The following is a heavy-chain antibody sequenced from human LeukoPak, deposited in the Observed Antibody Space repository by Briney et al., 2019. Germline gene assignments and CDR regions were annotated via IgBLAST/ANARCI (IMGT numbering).Heavy chain of an antibody. CDR3: AKGEPAAIFGY. V-gene: IGHV3-23*01. D-gene: IGHD2-2*02. CDR1: GFTFSSYA. Sequence: PGGSLRLSCAASGFTFSSYAMSWVRQAPGKGLEWVSAISGSGDSTYYADSVKGRFTVSRDNSKNTLCLQMSSLRAEDTAVYYCAKGEPAAIFGYWGQGTLVTVSS. J-gene: IGHJ4*02. CDR2: ISGSGDST.